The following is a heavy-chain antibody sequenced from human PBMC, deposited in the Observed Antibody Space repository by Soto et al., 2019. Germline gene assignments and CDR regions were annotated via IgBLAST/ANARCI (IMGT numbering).Heavy chain of an antibody. V-gene: IGHV3-23*01. CDR3: AKDLLPPIAAAGTGNAFDI. CDR1: GFTFSSYA. J-gene: IGHJ3*02. CDR2: ISGSGGST. D-gene: IGHD6-13*01. Sequence: GGSLRLSCAASGFTFSSYAMSWVRQAPGKGLEWVSAISGSGGSTYYADSVKGRFTISRDNSKNTLYLQMNSLRAEDTAVYYCAKDLLPPIAAAGTGNAFDIWGQGTMVTVSS.